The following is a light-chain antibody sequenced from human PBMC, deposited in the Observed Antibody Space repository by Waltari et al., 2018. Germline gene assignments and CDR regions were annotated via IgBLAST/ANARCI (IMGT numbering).Light chain of an antibody. V-gene: IGLV2-14*01. J-gene: IGLJ2*01. Sequence: QSALTQPASVSGSPGQSITISCTGTSSDVGGYNYVSWHQQHPCKAPKLMIYEVSNRPSGCSNRFSGSKSGNTASLTISGLQAEDEADYYGSSYTSSSTVVFGGGTKLTVL. CDR2: EVS. CDR3: SSYTSSSTVV. CDR1: SSDVGGYNY.